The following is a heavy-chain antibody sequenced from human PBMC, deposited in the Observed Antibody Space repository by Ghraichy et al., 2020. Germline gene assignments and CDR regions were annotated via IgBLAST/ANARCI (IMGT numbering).Heavy chain of an antibody. V-gene: IGHV4-34*01. CDR3: ARHRQGGSTPHYFDP. Sequence: SDTLSLTCAVSGGSSKTYNYAWLRQPPGGGLEWIGGINDRGTTEYNSSLESRVSMSVDAAQRRLTLKVTSLTGADSAVYFCARHRQGGSTPHYFDPWGPG. D-gene: IGHD3-10*01. CDR2: INDRGTT. CDR1: GGSSKTYN. J-gene: IGHJ5*02.